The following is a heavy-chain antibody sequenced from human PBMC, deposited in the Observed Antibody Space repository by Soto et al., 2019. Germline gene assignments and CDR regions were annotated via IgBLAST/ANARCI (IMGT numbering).Heavy chain of an antibody. CDR1: GGSISSGGYY. CDR3: ARDLSSSPRGMDV. D-gene: IGHD6-13*01. V-gene: IGHV4-31*03. J-gene: IGHJ6*02. Sequence: QVQLQESGPGLVKPSQTLSLTCTVSGGSISSGGYYWSWIRQHPGKGLEWIGYIYYSGSTYYNPSLKSRVXKSXDXSKNQFSLKLSSVTAADTAVYYCARDLSSSPRGMDVWGQGTTVTVSS. CDR2: IYYSGST.